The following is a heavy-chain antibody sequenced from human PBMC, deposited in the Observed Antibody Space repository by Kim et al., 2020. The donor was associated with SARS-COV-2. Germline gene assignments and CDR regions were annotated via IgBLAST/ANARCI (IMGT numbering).Heavy chain of an antibody. CDR3: ARRLYSSSQTKLGDYYMDV. V-gene: IGHV5-51*01. CDR1: GYSFTSYW. D-gene: IGHD6-6*01. Sequence: GESLKISCKGSGYSFTSYWIGWVRQMPGKGLEWMGIIYPGDSDTRYSPSFQGQVTISADKSISTAYLQWSSLKASDTAMYYCARRLYSSSQTKLGDYYMDVWGKGTTVTVSS. CDR2: IYPGDSDT. J-gene: IGHJ6*03.